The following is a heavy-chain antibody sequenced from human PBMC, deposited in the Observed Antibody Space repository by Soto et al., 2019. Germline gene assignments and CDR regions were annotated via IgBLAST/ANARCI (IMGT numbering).Heavy chain of an antibody. J-gene: IGHJ3*02. V-gene: IGHV3-48*02. CDR2: ISVWGAT. CDR3: ARDQGYAFDI. CDR1: GFSFSSYS. Sequence: GGSLRLSCAASGFSFSSYSMNWVRQAPGKGLEWISYISVWGATYYADSVKGRFTISRGSAKNSLYLQMNSLRDEDTAVYYCARDQGYAFDIWGQGTMVTVSS.